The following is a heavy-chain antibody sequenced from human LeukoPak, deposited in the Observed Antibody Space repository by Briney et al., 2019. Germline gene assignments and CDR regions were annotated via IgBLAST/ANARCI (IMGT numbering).Heavy chain of an antibody. J-gene: IGHJ4*02. V-gene: IGHV4-59*01. CDR2: TYYSGNT. CDR3: ARVFHDSSGYPFDY. CDR1: GGSITSYY. D-gene: IGHD3-22*01. Sequence: SETLSLTCTVSGGSITSYYWSWIRQPPGKGLEWIGYTYYSGNTNCNPSLKSRVTISVATSKNQFSLKVSSVTAADTAVYYCARVFHDSSGYPFDYWGQGTLVTVSS.